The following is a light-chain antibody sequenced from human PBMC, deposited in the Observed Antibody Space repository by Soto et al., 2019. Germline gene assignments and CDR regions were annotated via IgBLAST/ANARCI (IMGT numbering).Light chain of an antibody. CDR1: QRVSNC. CDR3: LQVYSFPRT. CDR2: DAS. V-gene: IGKV1-5*01. J-gene: IGKJ1*01. Sequence: DIQMPQSPSTLSASVGDRVSITCRASQRVSNCLAWYQQKPGKAPTLLIYDASILQSGVPSRFSGSGSGTEFILTINDLQPEDFASYFCLQVYSFPRTFGLGTKVDIK.